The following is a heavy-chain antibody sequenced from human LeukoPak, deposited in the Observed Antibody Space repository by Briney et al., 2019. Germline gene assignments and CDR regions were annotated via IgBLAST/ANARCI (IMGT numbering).Heavy chain of an antibody. CDR2: ISGSSSNI. CDR3: ARTSMVYDTNYFDY. J-gene: IGHJ4*02. CDR1: GFTFSSYS. Sequence: GGSLRLSCAASGFTFSSYSINWVRQAPGKGLEWVSSISGSSSNIYYADSVKGRFTISRDNAKNSLYLQMNSLRAEDTAVYYCARTSMVYDTNYFDYWGQGTLVTVSS. D-gene: IGHD2-8*01. V-gene: IGHV3-21*01.